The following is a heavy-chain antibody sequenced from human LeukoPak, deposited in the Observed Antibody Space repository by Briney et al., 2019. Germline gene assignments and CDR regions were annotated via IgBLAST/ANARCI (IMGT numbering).Heavy chain of an antibody. CDR3: AKDVYSSLEFDP. CDR2: ISYDGSNK. Sequence: GGSLRLSCAASGFTFSSYGMHWVRQAPGKGLERVAVISYDGSNKYYADSVKGRFTISRDNSKNTLYLQMNSLRAEDTAVYYCAKDVYSSLEFDPWGQGTLVTVSS. J-gene: IGHJ5*02. CDR1: GFTFSSYG. D-gene: IGHD5-18*01. V-gene: IGHV3-30*18.